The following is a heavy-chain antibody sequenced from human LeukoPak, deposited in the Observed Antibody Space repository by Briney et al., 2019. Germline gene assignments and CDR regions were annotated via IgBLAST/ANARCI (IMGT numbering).Heavy chain of an antibody. D-gene: IGHD3-22*01. CDR1: GGSISSDY. Sequence: SETLSLTCTVSGGSISSDYWSRIRQPPGKGLEWIGYIHHSGKTNYNPSLKSRVTTSVDTSKNQFSLKLSSVTAADTAVYYCARGYYDSSGSSNTFDVWGQGTMVTVSS. V-gene: IGHV4-59*08. CDR3: ARGYYDSSGSSNTFDV. J-gene: IGHJ3*01. CDR2: IHHSGKT.